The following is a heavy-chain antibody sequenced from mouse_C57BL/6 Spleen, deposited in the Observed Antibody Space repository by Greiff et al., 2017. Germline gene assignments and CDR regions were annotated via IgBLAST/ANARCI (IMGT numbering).Heavy chain of an antibody. CDR2: IDPSDSYT. J-gene: IGHJ4*01. CDR1: GYTFTSYW. CDR3: ARGTDGYYGNLYAMDY. Sequence: QVQLKQPGAELVRPGTSVKLSCKASGYTFTSYWMHWVKQRPGQGLEWMGVIDPSDSYTNYNQKFKGKATLTVDTSSSTAYMQLSSLTSEDSAVYYCARGTDGYYGNLYAMDYWGQGTSVTVSS. D-gene: IGHD2-3*01. V-gene: IGHV1-59*01.